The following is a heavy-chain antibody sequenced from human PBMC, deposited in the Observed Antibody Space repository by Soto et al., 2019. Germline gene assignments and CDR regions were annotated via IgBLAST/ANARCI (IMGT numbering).Heavy chain of an antibody. V-gene: IGHV3-21*06. J-gene: IGHJ4*02. CDR3: ARESEDLTSNFDY. Sequence: GGSLRLSCAASGFTFSSYEMNWVRQAPGKGLEWVSSISSTTNYIYYGDSMKGRFTISRDNAKNSLYLEMNSLRAEDTAVYYCARESEDLTSNFDYRGQGNLVTVYS. CDR1: GFTFSSYE. CDR2: ISSTTNYI.